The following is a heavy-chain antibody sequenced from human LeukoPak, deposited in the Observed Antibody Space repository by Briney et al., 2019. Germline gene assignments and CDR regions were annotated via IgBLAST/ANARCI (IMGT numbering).Heavy chain of an antibody. CDR3: ARPVSESSGWYYNY. CDR1: GGSFSGYY. J-gene: IGHJ4*02. Sequence: SETLSLTCAVYGGSFSGYYWSWTRQPPGKGLEWIGEINHSGSTNYNPSLKSRATISVDTSKNQFSLKLSSVTAADTAVYYCARPVSESSGWYYNYWGQGTLVTVSS. CDR2: INHSGST. D-gene: IGHD6-19*01. V-gene: IGHV4-34*01.